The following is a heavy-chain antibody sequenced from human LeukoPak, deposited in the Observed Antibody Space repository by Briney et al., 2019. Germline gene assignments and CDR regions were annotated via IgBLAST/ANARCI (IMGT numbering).Heavy chain of an antibody. CDR3: ARDIRYYYDSSAEYYFDY. V-gene: IGHV3-48*04. CDR2: ISSSGSTI. J-gene: IGHJ4*02. CDR1: GFTFSSYS. Sequence: GGSLRLSCAASGFTFSSYSMNWVRQAPGKGLEWVSYISSSGSTIYYADSVKGRFTISRDNAKNSLYLQMNSLRAEDTAVYYCARDIRYYYDSSAEYYFDYWGQGTLVTVSS. D-gene: IGHD3-22*01.